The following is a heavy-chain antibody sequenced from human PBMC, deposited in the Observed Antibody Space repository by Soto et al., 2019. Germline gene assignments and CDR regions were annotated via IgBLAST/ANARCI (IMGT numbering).Heavy chain of an antibody. CDR1: GFTFSSYW. D-gene: IGHD6-13*01. CDR3: TRDSSSWSPGWYFDL. J-gene: IGHJ2*01. V-gene: IGHV3-7*01. CDR2: IKQDGSEK. Sequence: EVQLVESGGGLVQPGGSLRLSCAASGFTFSSYWMSWVRQAPGKGLEWVANIKQDGSEKYYVDSVKGRFTISRHNAKNSLYLQMNSLRAEDTAVYYCTRDSSSWSPGWYFDLWGRGTLVTVSS.